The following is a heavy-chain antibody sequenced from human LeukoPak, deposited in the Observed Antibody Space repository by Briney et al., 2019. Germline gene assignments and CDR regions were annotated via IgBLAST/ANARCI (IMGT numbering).Heavy chain of an antibody. D-gene: IGHD3-22*01. CDR3: ARLDSSGFYYSNY. CDR2: INPGDSDT. CDR1: GTIFTSHW. V-gene: IGHV5-51*01. Sequence: GEALQISCKGSGTIFTSHWIGWVRQLPGKGVEWMGIINPGDSDTRYSPSFQGQVTISADKSISTAYLQWSSLKASDTAMYYCARLDSSGFYYSNYWGQGTLVTVSS. J-gene: IGHJ4*02.